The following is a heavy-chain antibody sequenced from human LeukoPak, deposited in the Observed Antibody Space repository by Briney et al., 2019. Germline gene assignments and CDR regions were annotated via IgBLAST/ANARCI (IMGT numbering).Heavy chain of an antibody. CDR2: IYSGGTT. V-gene: IGHV3-53*01. CDR1: GFTLSSNY. Sequence: GGSLRLSCAASGFTLSSNYMSWVRQAPGEGGEGVSVIYSGGTTYYADSVKGRFTISRDNSKNTLYLQMNSLRAEDTAVYYCAKLIVVHYFDYWGQGTLVTVSS. J-gene: IGHJ4*02. D-gene: IGHD3-22*01. CDR3: AKLIVVHYFDY.